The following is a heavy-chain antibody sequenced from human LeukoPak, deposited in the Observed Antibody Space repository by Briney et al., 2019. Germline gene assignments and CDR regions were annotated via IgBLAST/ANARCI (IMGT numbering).Heavy chain of an antibody. J-gene: IGHJ4*02. CDR2: IYYSGST. CDR3: ATYLIAVAGTGGGPLDY. Sequence: SETLSLTCTVSGGSISSYYWSWIRQPPGKGLEWIGYIYYSGSTNYNPSLKSRVTISVDTSKNQFSLKLSSVTAADTAVYYCATYLIAVAGTGGGPLDYWGQGTLVTVSS. V-gene: IGHV4-59*01. CDR1: GGSISSYY. D-gene: IGHD6-19*01.